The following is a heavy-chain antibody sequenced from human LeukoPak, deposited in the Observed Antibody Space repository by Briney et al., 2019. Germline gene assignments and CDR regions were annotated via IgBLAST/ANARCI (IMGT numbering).Heavy chain of an antibody. CDR1: GFTFSSYG. CDR3: AKDLGSGYDWADY. V-gene: IGHV3-30*02. CDR2: IRYDGSNK. J-gene: IGHJ4*02. D-gene: IGHD5-12*01. Sequence: PGGSLRLSCAASGFTFSSYGMHWVRQAPGKGLEWVAFIRYDGSNKYYADSVKGRFTISRDNSKNTLYPQMNSLRAEDTAVYYCAKDLGSGYDWADYWGQGTLVTVSS.